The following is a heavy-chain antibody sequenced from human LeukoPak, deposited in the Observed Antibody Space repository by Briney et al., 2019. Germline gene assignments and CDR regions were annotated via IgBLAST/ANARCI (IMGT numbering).Heavy chain of an antibody. J-gene: IGHJ4*02. Sequence: KPGESLKISCKGSGYSFTSYWIGWVRQMPGKGLEWMGIIYPGDSDTRYSPSFQGQVTTSADKSISTAYLQWRSLKASDTAMYYCARQPYYDYVWGSFSPGYYFDYWGQGTLVTVSS. CDR3: ARQPYYDYVWGSFSPGYYFDY. V-gene: IGHV5-51*01. D-gene: IGHD3-16*01. CDR2: IYPGDSDT. CDR1: GYSFTSYW.